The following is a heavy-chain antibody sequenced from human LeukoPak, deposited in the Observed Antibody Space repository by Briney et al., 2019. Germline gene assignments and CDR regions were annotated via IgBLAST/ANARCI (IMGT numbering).Heavy chain of an antibody. Sequence: GGSLRLSCTDSGFTFSSYAMHWVRQAPGKGLEWVALISYNGSNKYYADSVKGRFTISRDNSKNTLYLQMNSLRAEDTAVYYCAGSSGYYYPFDYWGQGTLVTVSS. D-gene: IGHD3-22*01. CDR2: ISYNGSNK. CDR1: GFTFSSYA. V-gene: IGHV3-30-3*01. J-gene: IGHJ4*02. CDR3: AGSSGYYYPFDY.